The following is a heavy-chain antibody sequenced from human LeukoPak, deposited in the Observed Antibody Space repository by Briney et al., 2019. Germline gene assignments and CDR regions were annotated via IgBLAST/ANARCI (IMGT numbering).Heavy chain of an antibody. CDR3: ARAPIDAYGMDV. D-gene: IGHD1-26*01. J-gene: IGHJ6*02. V-gene: IGHV4-30-2*01. CDR1: GVSISSGGYS. Sequence: SETLSLTCAVSGVSISSGGYSWSWIRQPPGKGLEWIGYIYHSGSTYYNPSLKSRVTISVDRSKNQFSLKLSSVTAADTAVYYCARAPIDAYGMDVWGQGTTVTVSS. CDR2: IYHSGST.